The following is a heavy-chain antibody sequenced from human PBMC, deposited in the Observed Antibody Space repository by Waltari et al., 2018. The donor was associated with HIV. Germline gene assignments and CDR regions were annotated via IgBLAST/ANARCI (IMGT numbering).Heavy chain of an antibody. J-gene: IGHJ4*02. Sequence: QVQLQQWGAGLLKPSETLSLTCAVYGGSFSGYYWSWIRQPPGKGLEWIGEINHSGSTNYNPSLKSRVTISVDTSKNQFSLKLSSVTAADTAVYYCARGDRGRFLEWLRIYFDYWGQGTLVTVSS. CDR1: GGSFSGYY. CDR3: ARGDRGRFLEWLRIYFDY. D-gene: IGHD3-3*01. V-gene: IGHV4-34*01. CDR2: INHSGST.